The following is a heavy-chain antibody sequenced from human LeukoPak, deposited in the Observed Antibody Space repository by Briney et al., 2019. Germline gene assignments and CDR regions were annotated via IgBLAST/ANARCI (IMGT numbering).Heavy chain of an antibody. V-gene: IGHV3-7*01. CDR2: IKHDGSEK. D-gene: IGHD2-15*01. J-gene: IGHJ4*02. CDR3: ERDRDAADY. Sequence: GGSLRLSCAASGFTFSQYYMSWVRQNPEKGLEWVANIKHDGSEKYYVDSVKGRFTISRDNAKNSLSLQMNSLRAEDTGVYYCERDRDAADYWGQGIVVTVSS. CDR1: GFTFSQYY.